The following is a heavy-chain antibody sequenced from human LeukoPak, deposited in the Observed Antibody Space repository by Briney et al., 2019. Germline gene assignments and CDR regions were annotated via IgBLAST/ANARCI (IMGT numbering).Heavy chain of an antibody. CDR3: ARGWGDGYSYFDY. CDR1: GFTFSSYE. V-gene: IGHV3-48*03. J-gene: IGHJ4*02. D-gene: IGHD5-24*01. Sequence: PGGSLRLSCAASGFTFSSYEMNWVRQAPGKGLEWVSYISSSGSTIYYADSVKGRFTISRDNAKNSLYLQMNSLRAEDTAVYYCARGWGDGYSYFDYWGQGTLVTVSS. CDR2: ISSSGSTI.